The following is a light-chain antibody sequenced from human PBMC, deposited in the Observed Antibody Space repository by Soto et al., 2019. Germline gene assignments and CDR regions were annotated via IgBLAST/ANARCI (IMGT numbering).Light chain of an antibody. CDR3: KQYDRYSGT. J-gene: IGKJ1*01. CDR1: QGISTY. V-gene: IGKV1-5*01. Sequence: DIQMTQTPSSLSASLGDRVTISCRASQGISTYLAWYQQKPGKAPKLLIYDASRLQSGVPSRFSGRGSGTDFTLTISSLQPDDFATYYCKQYDRYSGTFGQGTKV. CDR2: DAS.